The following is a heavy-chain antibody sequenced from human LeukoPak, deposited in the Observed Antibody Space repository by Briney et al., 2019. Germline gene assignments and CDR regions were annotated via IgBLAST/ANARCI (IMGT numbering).Heavy chain of an antibody. CDR3: ARTAPRYDILTGYYDY. V-gene: IGHV1-46*01. J-gene: IGHJ4*02. CDR1: GYTFTSYD. D-gene: IGHD3-9*01. CDR2: INPSGGST. Sequence: ASVKVSCKASGYTFTSYDINWVRQAPGQGLEWMGIINPSGGSTSYAQKFQGRVTMTRDTSTSTVYMELSSLRSEDTAVYYCARTAPRYDILTGYYDYWGQGTLVTVSS.